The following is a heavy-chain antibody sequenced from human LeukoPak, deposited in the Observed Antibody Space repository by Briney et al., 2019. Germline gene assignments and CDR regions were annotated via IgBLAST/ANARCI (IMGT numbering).Heavy chain of an antibody. CDR2: INHSGST. V-gene: IGHV4-34*01. CDR3: ARDGPNIGWWFDP. D-gene: IGHD2/OR15-2a*01. Sequence: SETLSLTCAVYGGSFSGYYWSWIRQPPGKGLEWIGEINHSGSTNYNPSLKSRVTISVDTSKNQFSLQLNSVTPEDTAVYYCARDGPNIGWWFDPWGQGTLVTVSS. J-gene: IGHJ5*02. CDR1: GGSFSGYY.